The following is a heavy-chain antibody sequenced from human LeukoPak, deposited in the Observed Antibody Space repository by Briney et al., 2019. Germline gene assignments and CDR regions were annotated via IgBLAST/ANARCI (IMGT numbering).Heavy chain of an antibody. D-gene: IGHD2-2*01. J-gene: IGHJ4*02. Sequence: SETLSLTCTVSGGSISSYYWSWIRQPPGKGLEWIGYIYYSGSTNYNPSLKSRVTISVDTSKNQFSLKLSSVTAADTAVYYCARDCSSTSCYDYWGQGTLVTVSS. CDR2: IYYSGST. CDR3: ARDCSSTSCYDY. CDR1: GGSISSYY. V-gene: IGHV4-59*12.